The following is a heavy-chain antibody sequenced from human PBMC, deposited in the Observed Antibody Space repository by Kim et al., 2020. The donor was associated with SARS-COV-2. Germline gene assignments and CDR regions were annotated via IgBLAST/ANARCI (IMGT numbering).Heavy chain of an antibody. CDR1: GGSINTFF. J-gene: IGHJ6*02. CDR3: SRSGVSFFGMDV. D-gene: IGHD2-15*01. CDR2: IRGTGET. Sequence: SETLSLTCTVSGGSINTFFWSWIRQSPGKGLEWIGHIRGTGETNYNPSLKSRVTISVDTSKNQLSLKLSSVTVADTAVFYLSRSGVSFFGMDVWGQGTTV. V-gene: IGHV4-59*01.